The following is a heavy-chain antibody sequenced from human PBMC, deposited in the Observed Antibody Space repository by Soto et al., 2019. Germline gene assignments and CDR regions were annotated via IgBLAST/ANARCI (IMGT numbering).Heavy chain of an antibody. CDR3: AREEARYCSSTSCYAGRYFDY. Sequence: PGGSLRLSCAASGFTFSSYGMHWVRQAPGKGLEWVAVIWYDGSNKYYADSVKGRFTISRDNSKNTLYLQMNSLRAEDTAVYYCAREEARYCSSTSCYAGRYFDYWGQGTLVTVSS. CDR1: GFTFSSYG. J-gene: IGHJ4*02. CDR2: IWYDGSNK. D-gene: IGHD2-2*01. V-gene: IGHV3-33*01.